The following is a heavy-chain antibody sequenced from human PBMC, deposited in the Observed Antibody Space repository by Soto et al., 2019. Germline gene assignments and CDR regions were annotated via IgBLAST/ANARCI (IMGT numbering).Heavy chain of an antibody. CDR2: INHSGST. CDR1: GGSFSGYY. Sequence: PSETLSLTCAVYGGSFSGYYWSWIRQPPGKGLEWIGEINHSGSTNYNPSLKSRVTISVDTSKNQFSLKLSSVTAADTAVYYCARCSRYSGSWYGHYYYYYGMDVWGQGTTVTVSS. J-gene: IGHJ6*02. D-gene: IGHD6-13*01. CDR3: ARCSRYSGSWYGHYYYYYGMDV. V-gene: IGHV4-34*01.